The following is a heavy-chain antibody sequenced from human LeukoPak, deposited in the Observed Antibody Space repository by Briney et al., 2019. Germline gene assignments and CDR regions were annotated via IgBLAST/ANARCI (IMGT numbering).Heavy chain of an antibody. CDR3: ARELRLGELSQNFDY. D-gene: IGHD3-16*02. CDR2: ISSSGSTI. Sequence: GGSLRLSCAASGFTFSDYYMSWIRQAPGKGLEWVSYISSSGSTIYYADSVKGRFTISRDNAKNSLYLQMNSLRAEDTAVYYCARELRLGELSQNFDYWGQGTLVTVSS. CDR1: GFTFSDYY. J-gene: IGHJ4*02. V-gene: IGHV3-11*04.